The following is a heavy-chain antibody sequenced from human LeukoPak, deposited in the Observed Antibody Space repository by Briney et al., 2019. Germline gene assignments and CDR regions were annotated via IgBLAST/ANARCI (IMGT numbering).Heavy chain of an antibody. J-gene: IGHJ4*02. V-gene: IGHV6-1*01. D-gene: IGHD1-1*01. CDR1: GDSVSSNSAA. CDR2: TYYRSKWYT. CDR3: ARSTGPIDY. Sequence: SQTLSLTCAISGDSVSSNSAAWNWIRQSPSRGLEWLGRTYYRSKWYTYYAVSVRSRISINRDTSKNQISLQLNSVTPEDTAVYYCARSTGPIDYWGQGTLVTVSS.